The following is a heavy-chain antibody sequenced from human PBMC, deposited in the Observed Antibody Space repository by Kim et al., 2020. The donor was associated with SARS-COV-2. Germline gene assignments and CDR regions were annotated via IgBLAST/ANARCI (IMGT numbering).Heavy chain of an antibody. J-gene: IGHJ4*02. CDR3: VSFRGVVTATKDY. V-gene: IGHV3-21*01. D-gene: IGHD2-21*02. CDR1: GFTFSSYS. Sequence: GGSLRLSCAASGFTFSSYSMNWVRQAPGKGLEWVSSISSSSSYIYYADSVKGRFTISRDNAKNSLYLQMNSLRAEDTAVYYCVSFRGVVTATKDYWGQGTRVTVTS. CDR2: ISSSSSYI.